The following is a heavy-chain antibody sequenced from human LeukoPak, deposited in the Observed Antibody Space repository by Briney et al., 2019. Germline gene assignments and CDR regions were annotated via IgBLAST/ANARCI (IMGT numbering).Heavy chain of an antibody. CDR2: IYSGGST. V-gene: IGHV3-53*01. D-gene: IGHD5-24*01. J-gene: IGHJ4*02. Sequence: GGSLRLSCAASGFTVSSNYMSWVRQAPGKGLERVSVIYSGGSTYYADSVKGRFTISRDNSKNTLYLQMNSLRAEDTAVYYCARGDGYNYLAYWGQGTLVTVSS. CDR3: ARGDGYNYLAY. CDR1: GFTVSSNY.